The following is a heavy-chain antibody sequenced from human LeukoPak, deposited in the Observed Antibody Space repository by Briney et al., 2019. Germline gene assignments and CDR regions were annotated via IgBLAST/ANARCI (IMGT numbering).Heavy chain of an antibody. V-gene: IGHV3-30*18. CDR1: GFTFSSYG. Sequence: GRSQRLSCAASGFTFSSYGMHWVRQAPGKGLEWVAVISYDGSNKYYADSVKGRFTISRDNSRNTLYLQMNSLRAEDTAVYYCANGDLGVDYWGQGTLVTVSS. CDR2: ISYDGSNK. CDR3: ANGDLGVDY. J-gene: IGHJ4*02. D-gene: IGHD3-16*01.